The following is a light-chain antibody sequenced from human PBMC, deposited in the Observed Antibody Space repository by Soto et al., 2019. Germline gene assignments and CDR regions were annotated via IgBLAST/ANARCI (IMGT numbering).Light chain of an antibody. Sequence: IVMTQSPATLSVSPGESATLSCRASQSISGNLAWYQQKPGLAPRLLIYHTSTRATGVPARFSGSGSGTEFSLTISTLQSEDFAVYYCQRYDNWPLTFGQGTKVDI. CDR2: HTS. V-gene: IGKV3-15*01. CDR1: QSISGN. J-gene: IGKJ1*01. CDR3: QRYDNWPLT.